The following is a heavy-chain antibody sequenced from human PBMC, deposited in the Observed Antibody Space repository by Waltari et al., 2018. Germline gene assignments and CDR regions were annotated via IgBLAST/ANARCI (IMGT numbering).Heavy chain of an antibody. J-gene: IGHJ4*02. CDR1: GFPFRNHW. Sequence: EVQVVESGGGFVQPGGSLRLSRPALGFPFRNHWMSWVRQAPGKGPEWVDNINQNGRGEFYVDSVKGRFTISRDNAKNSLYLQLNSLRAEDTAVYYCARGSLVWDGVDHWGQGTLVTVSS. D-gene: IGHD1-26*01. CDR3: ARGSLVWDGVDH. CDR2: INQNGRGE. V-gene: IGHV3-7*01.